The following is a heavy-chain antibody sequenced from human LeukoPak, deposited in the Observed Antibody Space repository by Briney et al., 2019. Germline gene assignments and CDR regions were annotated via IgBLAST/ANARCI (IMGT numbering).Heavy chain of an antibody. CDR2: IYYSGST. CDR1: GGSISSYY. J-gene: IGHJ5*02. V-gene: IGHV4-59*08. D-gene: IGHD6-19*01. CDR3: AREAVAAPRGWFDR. Sequence: KPSETLSLTCTVSGGSISSYYWSWIRQPPGKGLEWIGYIYYSGSTNYNPSLKSRVTISVDTSKNQFSLKLSSVTAADTAVYYCAREAVAAPRGWFDRWGQGTLVTVSS.